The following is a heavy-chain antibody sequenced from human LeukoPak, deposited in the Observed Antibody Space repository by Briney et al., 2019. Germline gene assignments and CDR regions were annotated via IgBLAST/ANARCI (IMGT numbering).Heavy chain of an antibody. CDR3: ARGRRQITIFGVVIQNWFDP. Sequence: SETLSLTCAVYGGSFSGYYWSWIRQPPGKGLEWIGEINHSGSTNYNPSLKSRVTISVDTSKNQFSPKLSSVTAADTAVYYCARGRRQITIFGVVIQNWFDPWGQGTLVTVSS. CDR1: GGSFSGYY. J-gene: IGHJ5*02. CDR2: INHSGST. D-gene: IGHD3-3*01. V-gene: IGHV4-34*01.